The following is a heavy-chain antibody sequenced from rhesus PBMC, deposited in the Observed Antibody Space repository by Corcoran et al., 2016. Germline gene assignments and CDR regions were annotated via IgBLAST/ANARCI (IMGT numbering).Heavy chain of an antibody. CDR3: AKEGRNTGNFDY. Sequence: EVQLVESGGGLAKPGGSRRPSWAASGFTFSSYWVIWVRQTLGKGLEWISAINSGGGSTYYADSVKGRFTISRDNSKNTLSLQMNSLRAEDTAVYYCAKEGRNTGNFDYWGQGVLVTVSS. V-gene: IGHV3S42*01. J-gene: IGHJ4*01. CDR1: GFTFSSYW. D-gene: IGHD4-23*01. CDR2: INSGGGST.